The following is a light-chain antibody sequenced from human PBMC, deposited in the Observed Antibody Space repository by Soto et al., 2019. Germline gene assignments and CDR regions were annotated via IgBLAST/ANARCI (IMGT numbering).Light chain of an antibody. Sequence: ENVLTQSPVTLSLSPGERATLSCRASQSVSSYSLAWYQQKPGQAPRLLIYGASRRATGIPDRFSASGSGTDFTLTISDVQPEDFALYYCHQRQSWPRTFGQGTKVDIK. CDR2: GAS. CDR3: HQRQSWPRT. J-gene: IGKJ1*01. V-gene: IGKV3D-20*02. CDR1: QSVSSYS.